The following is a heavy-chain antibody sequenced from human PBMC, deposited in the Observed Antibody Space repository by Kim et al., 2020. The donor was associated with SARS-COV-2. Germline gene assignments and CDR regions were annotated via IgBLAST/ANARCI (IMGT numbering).Heavy chain of an antibody. Sequence: ASVKVSCKVSGYTLTELSMHWVRQAPGKGLEWMGGFDPEDGETIYAQKFQGRVTMTEDTSTDTAYMELSSLRSEDTAVYYCATAKPVGATSWFDPWCQGTLVTVSS. J-gene: IGHJ5*02. D-gene: IGHD1-26*01. CDR2: FDPEDGET. CDR3: ATAKPVGATSWFDP. V-gene: IGHV1-24*01. CDR1: GYTLTELS.